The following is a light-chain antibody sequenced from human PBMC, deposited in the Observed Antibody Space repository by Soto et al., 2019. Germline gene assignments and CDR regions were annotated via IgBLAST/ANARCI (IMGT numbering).Light chain of an antibody. V-gene: IGKV1-12*01. CDR2: AAS. J-gene: IGKJ1*01. CDR1: QGNSSR. CDR3: QQANSFPLT. Sequence: DIQMTQSPSSVSASAGDRVTITCRASQGNSSRRAWDQQKPGKAPKLLIYAASSVQSGGPSRCSGSGSGTDFTLTISSLQPEDFGTFYWQQANSFPLTFGRGTKVEIK.